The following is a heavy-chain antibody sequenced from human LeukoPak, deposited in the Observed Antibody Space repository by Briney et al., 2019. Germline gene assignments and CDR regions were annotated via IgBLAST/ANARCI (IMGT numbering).Heavy chain of an antibody. J-gene: IGHJ4*02. CDR3: ARVEVRGAYAVDY. CDR1: GGSISSYY. CDR2: IYYSGST. D-gene: IGHD3-10*01. Sequence: PSETLSLTCTVSGGSISSYYWSWIRQPPGKGLEWIGYIYYSGSTNYNPSLKSRVTISVDTSISTAYMELSRLRSDDTAVYYCARVEVRGAYAVDYWGQGTLVAVSS. V-gene: IGHV4-59*01.